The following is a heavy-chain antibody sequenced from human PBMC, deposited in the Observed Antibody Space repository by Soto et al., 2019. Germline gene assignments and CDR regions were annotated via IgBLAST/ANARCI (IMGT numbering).Heavy chain of an antibody. Sequence: QVQLQESGPGLVKPSETLSLTCTVSGGSISSYYWSWIRQPPGKGLEWIGYIYYSGSTNYNPSLKSRVTISVDTSKNQFSLKLSSVTAADTAVYYCARRYGDGFDSWGQGTMVTVSP. CDR3: ARRYGDGFDS. D-gene: IGHD1-20*01. CDR1: GGSISSYY. J-gene: IGHJ3*02. CDR2: IYYSGST. V-gene: IGHV4-59*08.